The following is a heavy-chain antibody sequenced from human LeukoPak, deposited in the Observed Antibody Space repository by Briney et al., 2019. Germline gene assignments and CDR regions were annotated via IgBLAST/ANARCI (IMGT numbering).Heavy chain of an antibody. J-gene: IGHJ4*02. CDR2: INPNSGGT. Sequence: ASVKVSCKASGYTLTGYYMHWVRQAPGQGLEWMGWINPNSGGTNYAQKFQGRVTMTRDTSISTAYMELSRLRSDDTAVYYCARLDYGDLVGFGSHDDYWGQGTLVTVSS. D-gene: IGHD4-17*01. V-gene: IGHV1-2*02. CDR1: GYTLTGYY. CDR3: ARLDYGDLVGFGSHDDY.